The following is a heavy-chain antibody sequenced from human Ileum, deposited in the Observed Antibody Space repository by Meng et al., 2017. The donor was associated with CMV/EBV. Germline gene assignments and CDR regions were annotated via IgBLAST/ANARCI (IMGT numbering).Heavy chain of an antibody. J-gene: IGHJ4*02. D-gene: IGHD3-10*01. CDR3: VKGSRRMGTTPFDY. CDR2: ISWNTNFV. Sequence: SLKISCAAPGFTFADYAMHWVRQVPGKGLEWVSGISWNTNFVDYLDSVKGRFTISRDNAKNSLYLQMNSLRPEDMALYYCVKGSRRMGTTPFDYWGQGTLVTVSS. CDR1: GFTFADYA. V-gene: IGHV3-9*03.